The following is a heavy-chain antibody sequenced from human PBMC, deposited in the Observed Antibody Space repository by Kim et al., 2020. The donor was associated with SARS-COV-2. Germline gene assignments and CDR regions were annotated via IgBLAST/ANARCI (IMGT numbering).Heavy chain of an antibody. CDR2: IYHSGST. CDR1: GYSISSGYY. CDR3: ARANRGRSGYAYVIWFDP. V-gene: IGHV4-38-2*02. Sequence: SETLSLTCTVSGYSISSGYYWGWIRQPPGKGLEWIGSIYHSGSTYYNPSLKSRVTISVDTSKNQFSLKLSSVTAADTAVYYCARANRGRSGYAYVIWFDP. D-gene: IGHD5-12*01. J-gene: IGHJ5*02.